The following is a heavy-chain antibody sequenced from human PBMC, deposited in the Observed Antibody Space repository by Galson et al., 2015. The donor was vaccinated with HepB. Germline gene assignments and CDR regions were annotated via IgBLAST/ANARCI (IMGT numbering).Heavy chain of an antibody. J-gene: IGHJ4*02. CDR2: ISGSGGDT. Sequence: SLRLSCAASGFTFSNYAMKWVRQAPGKGLEWVSDISGSGGDTNYADSAKGRFTISRDNSKNTLYLQMSSLRAEDTAVYYCARTRYNWNDGLNYWGQGTLVTVSS. D-gene: IGHD1-20*01. V-gene: IGHV3-23*01. CDR1: GFTFSNYA. CDR3: ARTRYNWNDGLNY.